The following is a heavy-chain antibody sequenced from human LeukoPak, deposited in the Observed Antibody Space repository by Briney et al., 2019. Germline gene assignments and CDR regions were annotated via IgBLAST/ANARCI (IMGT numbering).Heavy chain of an antibody. J-gene: IGHJ6*03. V-gene: IGHV3-20*04. CDR3: ARRRVPAALFTDYYYYMDV. D-gene: IGHD2-2*01. CDR2: INWNGGST. Sequence: PGGSLRLSCAASGFTFDDYGMSWVRQAPGKGLEWVSGINWNGGSTGYADSVKGRFTISRDNAKNSLYLQMNSLRAEDTALYYCARRRVPAALFTDYYYYMDVWGKGTTVTVSS. CDR1: GFTFDDYG.